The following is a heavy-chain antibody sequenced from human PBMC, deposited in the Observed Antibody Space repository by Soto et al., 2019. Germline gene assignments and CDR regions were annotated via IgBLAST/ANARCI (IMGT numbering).Heavy chain of an antibody. J-gene: IGHJ6*02. CDR2: IKQDGSEK. V-gene: IGHV3-7*03. CDR3: AREDGAATKGHTDYYYYGMDV. CDR1: GFTFSSYW. D-gene: IGHD3-16*01. Sequence: GGSLRLSCAASGFTFSSYWMSWVRQAPGKGLEWVANIKQDGSEKYYVDSVKGRFTISRDNAKNSLYLQMNSLRAEDTAVYYCAREDGAATKGHTDYYYYGMDVWGQGTTVTVSS.